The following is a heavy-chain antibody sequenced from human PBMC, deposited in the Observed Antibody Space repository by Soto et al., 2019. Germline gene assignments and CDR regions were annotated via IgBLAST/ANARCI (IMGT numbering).Heavy chain of an antibody. CDR2: ISPQTGGT. D-gene: IGHD1-26*01. CDR1: GYTFTGYY. J-gene: IGHJ4*02. CDR3: GRGRSGELVIFY. Sequence: ASVKVSCKGSGYTFTGYYIHLVRQTPGQGPEWMGEISPQTGGTKYAQKYQGRVTMTRDTSITTVYMELSNLSPDDTAVYYCGRGRSGELVIFYWGQGTLVTVSS. V-gene: IGHV1-2*02.